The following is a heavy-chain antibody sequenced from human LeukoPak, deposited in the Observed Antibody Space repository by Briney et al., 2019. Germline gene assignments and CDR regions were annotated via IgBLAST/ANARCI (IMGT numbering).Heavy chain of an antibody. V-gene: IGHV3-21*04. Sequence: GGSPRLSCAASGFTFSSYSMNWVRQAPGKGLEWVSSISSSSSYIYYADSVKGRFTISRDNAKNTLYQQMNSLRAEDTAVYYCAKVRGQQLAKAHPDYWGQGTLVTVSS. CDR2: ISSSSSYI. D-gene: IGHD6-13*01. CDR1: GFTFSSYS. J-gene: IGHJ4*02. CDR3: AKVRGQQLAKAHPDY.